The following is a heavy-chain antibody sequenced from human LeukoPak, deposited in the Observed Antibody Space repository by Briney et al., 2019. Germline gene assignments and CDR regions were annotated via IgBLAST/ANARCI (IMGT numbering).Heavy chain of an antibody. Sequence: GGSLRLSCAASGFTFSDAWMSWVRQAPGMGLEWVGRIKSKTDGGTTDYAAPVKGRFTISRDDSKTTLYLQINGLKTEDTAVYYCTADMPASSRASDYWGQGTLVTVSS. CDR1: GFTFSDAW. V-gene: IGHV3-15*01. CDR3: TADMPASSRASDY. J-gene: IGHJ4*02. D-gene: IGHD2-15*01. CDR2: IKSKTDGGTT.